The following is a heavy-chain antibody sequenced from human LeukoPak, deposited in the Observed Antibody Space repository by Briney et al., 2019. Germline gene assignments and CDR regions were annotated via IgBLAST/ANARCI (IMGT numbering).Heavy chain of an antibody. Sequence: GASVKVSCKASGYTFTSYGISWVRQAPGQGLEWMGWISAYNGNTNYAQKLQGRVTMTTDTSTSTAYMELRSLRSDDTAVYYCARDQRLQWEVRGVYRFDPWGQGTLVTVSS. J-gene: IGHJ5*02. CDR2: ISAYNGNT. D-gene: IGHD3-10*01. CDR1: GYTFTSYG. V-gene: IGHV1-18*01. CDR3: ARDQRLQWEVRGVYRFDP.